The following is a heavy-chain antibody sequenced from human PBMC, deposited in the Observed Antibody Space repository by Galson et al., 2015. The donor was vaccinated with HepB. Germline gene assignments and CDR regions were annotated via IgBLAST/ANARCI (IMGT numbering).Heavy chain of an antibody. CDR2: ISYDANRK. J-gene: IGHJ4*02. CDR3: AKIHDSTAFGFEY. D-gene: IGHD2/OR15-2a*01. V-gene: IGHV3-30*18. CDR1: GFTFSRYV. Sequence: SLRLSCAASGFTFSRYVMHWVRQAPGKGLEWVALISYDANRKYYADSVKGRFTISRDNSKNTLYLQGNSLRPEDTAVYYCAKIHDSTAFGFEYWGQGTLVTVSS.